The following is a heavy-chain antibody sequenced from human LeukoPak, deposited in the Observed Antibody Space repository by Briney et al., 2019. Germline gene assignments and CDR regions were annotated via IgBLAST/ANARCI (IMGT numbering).Heavy chain of an antibody. CDR1: GFTFSSYG. CDR2: ISYDGSNK. Sequence: PGRSLRLSCAASGFTFSSYGMHWVRQAPGKGLEWVAVISYDGSNKYYADSVKGRFTISRDNSKNTLYLQMNSLKTEDTAVYYCTTDLAAGGYWGQGTLVTVSS. D-gene: IGHD3-10*01. J-gene: IGHJ4*02. CDR3: TTDLAAGGY. V-gene: IGHV3-30*03.